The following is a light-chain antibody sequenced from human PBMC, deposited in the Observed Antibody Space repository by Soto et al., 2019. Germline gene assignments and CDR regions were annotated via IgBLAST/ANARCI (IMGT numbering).Light chain of an antibody. CDR1: ETVYAY. V-gene: IGKV3-11*01. J-gene: IGKJ4*01. CDR3: QHRVHGVT. CDR2: DVS. Sequence: EIVLTHSLATLSLSLRERATLSGRSRETVYAYLGWYRQQPCQAPRLLISDVSRRATGVLARFSGSGAGTDFTLTIISLAPEDAAIYYCQHRVHGVTFGGGTKVEI.